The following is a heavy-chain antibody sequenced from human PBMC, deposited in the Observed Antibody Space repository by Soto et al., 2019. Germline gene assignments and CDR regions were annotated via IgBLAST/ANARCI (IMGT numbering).Heavy chain of an antibody. D-gene: IGHD6-19*01. J-gene: IGHJ4*02. CDR1: GDSVSSNSAA. CDR2: TYYRSKWYN. CDR3: ARDSPPSEYSRGWPHHLDY. Sequence: SQTLSLTCAISGDSVSSNSAAWNWIRQSPLRGLEWLGRTYYRSKWYNDYAVSVKSRITINPDTSKNQFSLQLNSVTPEDTAVYYCARDSPPSEYSRGWPHHLDYWCQGTLVTGST. V-gene: IGHV6-1*01.